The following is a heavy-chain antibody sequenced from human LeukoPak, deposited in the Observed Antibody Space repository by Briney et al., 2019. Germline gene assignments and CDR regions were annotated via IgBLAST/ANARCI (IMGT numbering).Heavy chain of an antibody. V-gene: IGHV1-46*01. J-gene: IGHJ4*02. CDR2: INPSGGSP. Sequence: ASVKVSCKASGYTFTSYYIHWVRQAPGQRLEWMGVINPSGGSPSYAQKFQGRVTVTRDTSTSTIYMELSSLRSEDTAVYYCARKSVANPFDYWGKGTLVTVSS. CDR3: ARKSVANPFDY. CDR1: GYTFTSYY. D-gene: IGHD6-6*01.